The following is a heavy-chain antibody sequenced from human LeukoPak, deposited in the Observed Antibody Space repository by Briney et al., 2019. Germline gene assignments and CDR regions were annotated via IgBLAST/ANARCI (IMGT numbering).Heavy chain of an antibody. CDR2: IDSDGSTT. CDR1: GFTFSSYW. J-gene: IGHJ3*02. V-gene: IGHV3-74*01. Sequence: GGSLRLSCAASGFTFSSYWMHWVRQAPGKGLVWVSRIDSDGSTTTYADSVKGRFTISRDNAKNTLYLQMNSLRDEDTAVYYCARVRHILQWLGWDGFDIWGQGTMVTVSS. CDR3: ARVRHILQWLGWDGFDI. D-gene: IGHD6-19*01.